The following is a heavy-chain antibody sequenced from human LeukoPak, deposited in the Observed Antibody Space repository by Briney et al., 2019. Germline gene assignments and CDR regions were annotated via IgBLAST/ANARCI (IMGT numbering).Heavy chain of an antibody. CDR1: GYTLTELS. CDR3: ATDRASSSIAARRYYYYMDV. CDR2: FDPEVGET. J-gene: IGHJ6*03. D-gene: IGHD6-6*01. Sequence: ASVKVSCKVSGYTLTELSMRWVRQAPGKGLEWMGGFDPEVGETIYAQKFQGRVTMTEDTSTDTAYMELSSLRSEDTAVYYCATDRASSSIAARRYYYYMDVWGKGTTVTVSS. V-gene: IGHV1-24*01.